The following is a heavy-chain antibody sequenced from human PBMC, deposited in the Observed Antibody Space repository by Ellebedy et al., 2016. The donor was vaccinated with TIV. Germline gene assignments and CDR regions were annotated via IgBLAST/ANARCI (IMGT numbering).Heavy chain of an antibody. Sequence: GESLKISCAASGFTFTSFAMSWVRQAPGKGLEWVSTISHTGTRTYYADSVEGRFTISRDTSKKTLYLQMNSLRAEDKAIYYCAKGRGGGSDSSAPRYYFDYWGLGTLVTVSS. D-gene: IGHD3-22*01. CDR1: GFTFTSFA. CDR2: ISHTGTRT. CDR3: AKGRGGGSDSSAPRYYFDY. J-gene: IGHJ4*02. V-gene: IGHV3-23*01.